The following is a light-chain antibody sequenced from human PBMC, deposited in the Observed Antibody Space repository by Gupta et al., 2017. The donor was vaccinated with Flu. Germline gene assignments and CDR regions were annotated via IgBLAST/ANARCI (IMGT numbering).Light chain of an antibody. J-gene: IGKJ2*01. CDR2: DAS. CDR3: QQRSNWPT. V-gene: IGKV3-11*01. Sequence: PGERATLSCRASQSVSSYLAWYQQKPGQAPRLLIYDASNRATGIPARFSGSGSGTDFTLTISSLEPEDFAVYYCQQRSNWPTFGQGTKLEIK. CDR1: QSVSSY.